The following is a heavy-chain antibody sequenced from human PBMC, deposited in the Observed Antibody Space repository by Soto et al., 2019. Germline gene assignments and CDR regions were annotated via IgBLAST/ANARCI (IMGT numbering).Heavy chain of an antibody. J-gene: IGHJ5*02. CDR3: AATTSIAIGLRA. Sequence: QLQLVQSGSEVKKPGASVKVSCKTSSFTFTNYGFTWVRQAPGKGLEWMGWSSALNGFTNYAQDFQGRVTLTTDSSTNTAYMQLRALRSDDTAFYYCAATTSIAIGLRAWGQGTLVSVAS. CDR1: SFTFTNYG. D-gene: IGHD6-6*01. CDR2: SSALNGFT. V-gene: IGHV1-18*01.